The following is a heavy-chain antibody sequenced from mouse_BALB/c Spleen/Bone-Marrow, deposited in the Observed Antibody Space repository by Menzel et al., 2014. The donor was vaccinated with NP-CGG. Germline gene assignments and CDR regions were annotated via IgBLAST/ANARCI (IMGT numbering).Heavy chain of an antibody. D-gene: IGHD2-10*02. CDR1: GYSITSGYY. Sequence: DVKLQESGPGLVKPSQSLSLTCSVTGYSITSGYYWNWIRQFPGNKLEWMGYISYDGSNNYNLSLKNRISITRDTSKNQFFLKLNSVTTEDTATYYCARVYGNYFFAYWGQGTLVTVSA. V-gene: IGHV3-6*02. J-gene: IGHJ3*01. CDR2: ISYDGSN. CDR3: ARVYGNYFFAY.